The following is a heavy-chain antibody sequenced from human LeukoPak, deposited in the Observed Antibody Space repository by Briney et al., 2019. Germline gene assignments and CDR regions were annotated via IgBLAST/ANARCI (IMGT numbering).Heavy chain of an antibody. V-gene: IGHV4-31*03. J-gene: IGHJ4*02. Sequence: SETLSLTCSVVAGSISSGGYDWGWTREKPGKGLEWIAYIYYSGSTYYNPSLQSRVTISVDTSKNQFSLKLSSVTAADTAVYYCARESRRIAAAGSSFDYWGQGTLVTVSS. CDR3: ARESRRIAAAGSSFDY. D-gene: IGHD6-13*01. CDR2: IYYSGST. CDR1: AGSISSGGYD.